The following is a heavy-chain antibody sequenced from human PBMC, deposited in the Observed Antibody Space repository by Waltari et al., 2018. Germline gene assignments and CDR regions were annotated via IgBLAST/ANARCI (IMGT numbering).Heavy chain of an antibody. D-gene: IGHD6-6*01. CDR2: ISGSGGST. J-gene: IGHJ4*02. Sequence: EVQLVESGGGLVQPGGSLRLSCAASGFTFSSHAISWVRQAPGKGLEWVSAISGSGGSTYYADSVKGRFTISRDNSKNTLYLQMNSLRAEDTAVYYCAKSIAARWYFDYWGQGTLVTVSS. CDR3: AKSIAARWYFDY. V-gene: IGHV3-23*04. CDR1: GFTFSSHA.